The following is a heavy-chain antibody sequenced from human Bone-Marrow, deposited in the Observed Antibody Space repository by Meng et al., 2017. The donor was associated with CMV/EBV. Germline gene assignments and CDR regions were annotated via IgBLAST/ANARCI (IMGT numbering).Heavy chain of an antibody. D-gene: IGHD5-18*01. CDR1: GDSVSSNSAA. V-gene: IGHV6-1*01. J-gene: IGHJ6*02. CDR2: TYYRSKWYN. CDR3: AMAFRGYSYGSYYYYGMDV. Sequence: SQTLSLTCAISGDSVSSNSAAWNWIRQSPSRGLEWLGRTYYRSKWYNDNAVSVNSRITLNPDTCKNQFSLQLNCVTPEDTAVYYWAMAFRGYSYGSYYYYGMDVWGQGTTVTVSS.